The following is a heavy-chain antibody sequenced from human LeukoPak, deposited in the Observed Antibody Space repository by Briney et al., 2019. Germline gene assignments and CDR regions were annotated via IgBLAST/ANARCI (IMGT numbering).Heavy chain of an antibody. CDR1: GGSISSYY. V-gene: IGHV4-59*01. J-gene: IGHJ6*02. Sequence: SETLSLTCTVSGGSISSYYWSWIQQPPGKGLEWIGYIYYSGSTNYNPSLKSRVTISVDTSKNQFSLKLSSVTAADTAVYYCAMNSGYDIYYYGMDVWGQGTTVTVSS. CDR3: AMNSGYDIYYYGMDV. D-gene: IGHD5-12*01. CDR2: IYYSGST.